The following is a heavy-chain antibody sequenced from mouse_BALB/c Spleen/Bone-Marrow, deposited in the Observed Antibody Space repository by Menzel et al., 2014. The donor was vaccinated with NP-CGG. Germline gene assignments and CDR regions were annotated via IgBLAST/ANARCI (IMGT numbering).Heavy chain of an antibody. CDR3: ARDLYYYGFDY. CDR1: GFSLTDYG. J-gene: IGHJ2*01. CDR2: IWGDGST. Sequence: VMLVESGPGLVAPSQSLSITCTVSGFSLTDYGVNWVCQPPGKNLEWLGMIWGDGSTDYNSALKSRLSISKDNSQSQVFLKMNSLETDDTARYYCARDLYYYGFDYWGQGTTLTVSS. D-gene: IGHD1-1*01. V-gene: IGHV2-6-7*01.